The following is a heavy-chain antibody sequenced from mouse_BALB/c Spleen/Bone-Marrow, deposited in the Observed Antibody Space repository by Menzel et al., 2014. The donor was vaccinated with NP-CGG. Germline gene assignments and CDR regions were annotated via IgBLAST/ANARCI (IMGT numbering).Heavy chain of an antibody. V-gene: IGHV14-3*02. CDR3: ARGLLQYYYAMDY. CDR1: GFNIKDTY. J-gene: IGHJ4*01. Sequence: VQLQQPGAELVKPGASVKLSCTASGFNIKDTYMHWVKQRPEQGLEWIGRIDPANGNTKYDPKFQGKATITADTSSNTAYLQLISLTAEDTAVYYCARGLLQYYYAMDYWGQGTSVTVSS. CDR2: IDPANGNT. D-gene: IGHD2-3*01.